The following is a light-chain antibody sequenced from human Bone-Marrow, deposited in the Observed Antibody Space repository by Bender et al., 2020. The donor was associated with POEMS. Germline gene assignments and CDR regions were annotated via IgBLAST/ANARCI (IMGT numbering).Light chain of an antibody. Sequence: QSALTQPPSASGSAGQSVTISCTGSSSDVGGYDYVSWYQQYPGKAPKLMIYEVTERPSGVPDRFSGSKSGNTASLTISGLQAEDEADYYCSSYAGSNSYIFGSGTTVTVL. CDR3: SSYAGSNSYI. J-gene: IGLJ1*01. CDR1: SSDVGGYDY. V-gene: IGLV2-8*01. CDR2: EVT.